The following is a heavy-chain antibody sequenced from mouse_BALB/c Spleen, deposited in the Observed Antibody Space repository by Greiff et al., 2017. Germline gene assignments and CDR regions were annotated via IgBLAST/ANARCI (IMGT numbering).Heavy chain of an antibody. Sequence: DVKLVESGGGLVKPGGSLKLSCAASGFTFSSYAMSWVRQTPEKRLEWVASISSGGSTYYPDSVKGRFTISRDNARNILYLQMSSLRSEDTAMYYCARSYDYLFDYWGQGTTLTVSS. CDR2: ISSGGST. CDR3: ARSYDYLFDY. V-gene: IGHV5-6-5*01. CDR1: GFTFSSYA. J-gene: IGHJ2*01. D-gene: IGHD2-4*01.